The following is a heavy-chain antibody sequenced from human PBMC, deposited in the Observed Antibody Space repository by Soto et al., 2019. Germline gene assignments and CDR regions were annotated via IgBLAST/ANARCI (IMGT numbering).Heavy chain of an antibody. CDR2: IIPLLGIA. D-gene: IGHD3-10*01. Sequence: QVQLVQSGAEVKKPGSSVKVSCKASGGTFSSYTISWVRQAPGQGLEWMGRIIPLLGIANYAQKFQGRVTITADKSTSTDYMELSSLRSEDTAVYYCVRYRHRYCSGSYCDYWGQGTLVTVSS. V-gene: IGHV1-69*02. CDR3: VRYRHRYCSGSYCDY. CDR1: GGTFSSYT. J-gene: IGHJ4*02.